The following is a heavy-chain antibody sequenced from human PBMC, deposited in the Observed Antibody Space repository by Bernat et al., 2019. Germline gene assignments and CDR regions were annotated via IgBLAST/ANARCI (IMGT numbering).Heavy chain of an antibody. CDR2: INPSGGST. CDR1: GYTFTSYY. D-gene: IGHD5-18*01. V-gene: IGHV1-46*01. J-gene: IGHJ3*02. Sequence: QVQLVQSGAEVKKPGASVKVSCKASGYTFTSYYMHWVRQAPGQGLEWMGIINPSGGSTSYAQKFQGRVTMTRDTSTSTVYMELSSLRSEDTAVYYCARELQRWLDGAMFKRGVGDAFDIWGQGQWSPSLQ. CDR3: ARELQRWLDGAMFKRGVGDAFDI.